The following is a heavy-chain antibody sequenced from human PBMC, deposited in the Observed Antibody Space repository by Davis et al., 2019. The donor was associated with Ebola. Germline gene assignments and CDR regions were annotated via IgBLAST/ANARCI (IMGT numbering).Heavy chain of an antibody. J-gene: IGHJ4*02. V-gene: IGHV4-34*01. D-gene: IGHD3-3*01. Sequence: GSLRPSCAASGFTVSSNYMSWVRQPPGKGLEWTGEINHSGSTNYNPSLKSRVTISVDTSKNQFSLKLSSVTAADTAVYYCASVLRSQLVGYWGQGTLVTVSS. CDR3: ASVLRSQLVGY. CDR2: INHSGST. CDR1: GFTVSSNY.